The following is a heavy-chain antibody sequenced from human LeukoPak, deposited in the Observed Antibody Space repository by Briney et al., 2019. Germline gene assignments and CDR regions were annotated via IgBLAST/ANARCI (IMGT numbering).Heavy chain of an antibody. J-gene: IGHJ4*02. V-gene: IGHV3-74*01. CDR3: ASGIVATRDY. CDR2: INADGNNT. CDR1: GFTFSNYW. Sequence: PGGSLRLSCGASGFTFSNYWMHWVRQAPGKRLVWVSRINADGNNTNYADSVKGRFTISRDNAKNTLYLQMNSLRAEDTAVYYCASGIVATRDYWGQGTLVTVSS. D-gene: IGHD5-12*01.